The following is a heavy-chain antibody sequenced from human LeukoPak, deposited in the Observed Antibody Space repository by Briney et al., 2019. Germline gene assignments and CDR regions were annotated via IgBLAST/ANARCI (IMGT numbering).Heavy chain of an antibody. J-gene: IGHJ4*02. CDR3: AARGSYYTSPFDY. CDR2: FSGSGGST. D-gene: IGHD1-26*01. V-gene: IGHV3-23*01. Sequence: SGGSLRLSCAASGFTFSSYAMSWVRQAPGKGLEWVSAFSGSGGSTYYADSVKGRFTISRDNSKNTLYLQMNSLRAEDTAVYYCAARGSYYTSPFDYWGQGTLVTVSS. CDR1: GFTFSSYA.